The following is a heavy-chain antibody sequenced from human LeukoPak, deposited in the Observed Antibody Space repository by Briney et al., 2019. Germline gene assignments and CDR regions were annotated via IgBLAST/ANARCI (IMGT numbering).Heavy chain of an antibody. CDR1: GGSFSGYY. Sequence: SETLSLTCAVSGGSFSGYYWTWIRQPPGKGLEWIGEINHSGRTNYNPSLKSRVIMSVDTSKNQFSLKLNSVTAADTAVYYCAREEGYRPFDYWGQGTLVTVSS. V-gene: IGHV4-34*01. CDR3: AREEGYRPFDY. CDR2: INHSGRT. J-gene: IGHJ4*02. D-gene: IGHD3-16*02.